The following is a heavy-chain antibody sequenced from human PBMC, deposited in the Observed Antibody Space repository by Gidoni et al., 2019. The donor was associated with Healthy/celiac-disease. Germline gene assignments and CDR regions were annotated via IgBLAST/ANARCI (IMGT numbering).Heavy chain of an antibody. CDR2: ISSSSSYI. CDR1: GFTFSSYS. J-gene: IGHJ4*02. V-gene: IGHV3-21*01. Sequence: EVQLVESGGGLVKPGGSLRLSCAASGFTFSSYSMNWVRQAPGKGLEWVSSISSSSSYIYYADSVKGRFTISRDNAKNSLYLQMNSLRAEDTAVYYCARDLYCTGGVCEAWGQGTLVTVSS. CDR3: ARDLYCTGGVCEA. D-gene: IGHD2-8*02.